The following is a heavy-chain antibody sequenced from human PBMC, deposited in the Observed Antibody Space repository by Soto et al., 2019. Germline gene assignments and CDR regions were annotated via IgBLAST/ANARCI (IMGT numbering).Heavy chain of an antibody. CDR1: GYNITAGVDY. Sequence: TLSLTYCVSGYNITAGVDYWSWINHHPGKGLEWIGSFYSSGSIIYNPSLRSRVSISGDTSSNQFSMSLTSVTAADTARYYCARMYSSGSGWFHPWGQGTLVTVS. V-gene: IGHV4-31*03. CDR2: FYSSGSI. D-gene: IGHD6-19*01. CDR3: ARMYSSGSGWFHP. J-gene: IGHJ5*02.